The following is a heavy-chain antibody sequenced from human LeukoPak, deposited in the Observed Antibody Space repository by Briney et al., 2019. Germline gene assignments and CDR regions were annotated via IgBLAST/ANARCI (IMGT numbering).Heavy chain of an antibody. V-gene: IGHV1-18*01. CDR3: ARDFGAGTTSGKYYYYYYMDV. CDR1: RYTFTSYG. D-gene: IGHD1-1*01. Sequence: ASVKVSCKASRYTFTSYGISWVRQAPGQGLEWMGWISAYNGNTNYARKLQGRVTMTTDTSTSTAYMELRSLRSDDTAVYYCARDFGAGTTSGKYYYYYYMDVWGKGTTVTVSS. J-gene: IGHJ6*03. CDR2: ISAYNGNT.